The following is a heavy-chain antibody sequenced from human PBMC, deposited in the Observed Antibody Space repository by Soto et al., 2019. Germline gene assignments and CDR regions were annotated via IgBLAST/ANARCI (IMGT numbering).Heavy chain of an antibody. Sequence: SETLSLTCAVSGGSISSGGYSWSWIRQPPGKGLEWIGYIYHSGSTYYNPSLKSRVTISVDRSKNQFSLKLSSVTAADTAVYYCARQRSGYFDYWGQGTLVTVSS. J-gene: IGHJ4*02. V-gene: IGHV4-30-2*01. CDR1: GGSISSGGYS. D-gene: IGHD3-22*01. CDR2: IYHSGST. CDR3: ARQRSGYFDY.